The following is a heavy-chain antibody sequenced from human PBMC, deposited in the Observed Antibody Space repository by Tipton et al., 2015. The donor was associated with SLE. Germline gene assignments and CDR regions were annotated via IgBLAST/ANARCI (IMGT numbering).Heavy chain of an antibody. CDR3: ARQYTTVTGYEN. D-gene: IGHD4-17*01. CDR2: IYYSGST. J-gene: IGHJ4*02. V-gene: IGHV4-31*03. Sequence: TLSLTCTVSGGSISSGGYYWSWIRQLPGKGLEWIGYIYYSGSTYYHPSLKSRLTISLDTSKNQFSVRLTSVTAADTALYYCARQYTTVTGYENWGQGTLVTVSS. CDR1: GGSISSGGYY.